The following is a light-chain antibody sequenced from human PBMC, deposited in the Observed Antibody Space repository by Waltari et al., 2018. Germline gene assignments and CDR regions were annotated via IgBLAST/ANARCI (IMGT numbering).Light chain of an antibody. Sequence: DIQMTQCPSTLSASVGDRVTITCRASQSISSWLAWYQQKPGKAPKLLIYKASSLESGVPSRFSGSGSGTEFTLTISSLQPDDFATYYCQQYNSYSLTFGQGTKVEIK. CDR1: QSISSW. J-gene: IGKJ1*01. CDR3: QQYNSYSLT. CDR2: KAS. V-gene: IGKV1-5*03.